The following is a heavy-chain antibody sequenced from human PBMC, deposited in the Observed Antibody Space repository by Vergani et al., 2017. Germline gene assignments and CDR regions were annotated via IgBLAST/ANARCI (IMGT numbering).Heavy chain of an antibody. CDR1: GGPISSGSYY. CDR3: ARDPHYSTTWPFLLLDMDV. D-gene: IGHD6-13*01. CDR2: FYTGGGT. J-gene: IGHJ6*02. Sequence: QVQLQESGPGLVRPSQTLSLTCTVPGGPISSGSYYWSWFRQPAGKGLVWIGRFYTGGGTSYNPSLKSRVTISVDTSKNQFSLHLSSVTAADTAVYYCARDPHYSTTWPFLLLDMDVWGQGTTVTVSS. V-gene: IGHV4-61*02.